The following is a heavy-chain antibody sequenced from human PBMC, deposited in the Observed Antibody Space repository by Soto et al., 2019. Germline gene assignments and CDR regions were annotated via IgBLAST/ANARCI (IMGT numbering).Heavy chain of an antibody. CDR1: GFIFSNYN. D-gene: IGHD2-8*02. CDR3: ARPRGGYCTGGTCHFEF. Sequence: VQLVESVGGLVKPGGSLRLSCVASGFIFSNYNMNWVRLAPGKGLEWVSSISSASTYTYYADSFKGRFTISRDNAENSLFLQMNSLRAGDTAVYYCARPRGGYCTGGTCHFEFWGKGSLVTVSS. J-gene: IGHJ4*02. V-gene: IGHV3-21*06. CDR2: ISSASTYT.